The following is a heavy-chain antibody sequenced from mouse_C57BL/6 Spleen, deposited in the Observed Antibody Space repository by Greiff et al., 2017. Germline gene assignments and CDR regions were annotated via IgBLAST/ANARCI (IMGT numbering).Heavy chain of an antibody. CDR3: ARSPFYYGSFYAMDY. CDR1: GFSLTSYG. J-gene: IGHJ4*01. D-gene: IGHD1-1*01. V-gene: IGHV2-2*01. Sequence: VKLQESGPGLVQPSQSLSITCTVSGFSLTSYGVHWVRQSPGKGLEWLGVIWSGGSTDYNAAFISRLSISKDNSKSQVFFKMNSLQADDTAIYYCARSPFYYGSFYAMDYWGQGTSVTVSS. CDR2: IWSGGST.